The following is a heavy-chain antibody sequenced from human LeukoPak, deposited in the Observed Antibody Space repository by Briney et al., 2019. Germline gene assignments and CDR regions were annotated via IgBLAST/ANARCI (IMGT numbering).Heavy chain of an antibody. D-gene: IGHD2-15*01. CDR2: INPSGGST. CDR3: ARDHGYCSGGSCLEGAFDI. Sequence: GASVKVSCKASGHTFTSYYMHWVRQAPGQGLEWMGIINPSGGSTSYAQKFQGRVTMTRDTSTSTVYMELSSLRSEDTAVYYCARDHGYCSGGSCLEGAFDIWGQGTMVTVSS. J-gene: IGHJ3*02. V-gene: IGHV1-46*01. CDR1: GHTFTSYY.